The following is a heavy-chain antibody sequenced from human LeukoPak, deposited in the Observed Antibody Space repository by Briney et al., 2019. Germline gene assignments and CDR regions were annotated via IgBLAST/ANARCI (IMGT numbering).Heavy chain of an antibody. D-gene: IGHD5-24*01. CDR1: GYTFTIYG. Sequence: ASVKVSCTASGYTFTIYGISWVRQAPGQGLEWMGWISAYNGNTNYAQKLQGRVTMTTDTSTSTAYMELRSLRSDDTAVYYCARAVEMATKEVEYYFGYWGQGTLVTVSS. V-gene: IGHV1-18*01. CDR2: ISAYNGNT. J-gene: IGHJ4*02. CDR3: ARAVEMATKEVEYYFGY.